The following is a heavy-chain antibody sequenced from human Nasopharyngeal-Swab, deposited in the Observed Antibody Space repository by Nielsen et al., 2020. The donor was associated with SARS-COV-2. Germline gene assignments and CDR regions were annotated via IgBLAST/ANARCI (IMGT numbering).Heavy chain of an antibody. V-gene: IGHV4-59*13. Sequence: SETLSLTCTVSGGSISSYYWSWIRQPPGKGLEWIGYIYYSGSTNYNPSLKSRVTISVDTSKSQFSLKLSSVTAADTAVYYCARDRYYGSGSYPYGMDVWGQGTTVTVSS. D-gene: IGHD3-10*01. CDR3: ARDRYYGSGSYPYGMDV. CDR1: GGSISSYY. CDR2: IYYSGST. J-gene: IGHJ6*02.